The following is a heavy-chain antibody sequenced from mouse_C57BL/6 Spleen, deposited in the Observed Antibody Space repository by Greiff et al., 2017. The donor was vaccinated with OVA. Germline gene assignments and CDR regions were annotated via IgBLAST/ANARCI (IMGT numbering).Heavy chain of an antibody. CDR2: ISSGSSTI. CDR1: GFTFSDYG. V-gene: IGHV5-17*01. J-gene: IGHJ4*01. Sequence: EVKVEESGGGLVKPGGSLKLSCAASGFTFSDYGMHWVRQAPEKGLEWVAYISSGSSTIYYADTVKGRFTISRDNAKNTLFLQMTSLRSEDTAMYYCARPDTFYAMDYWGQGTSVTVSS. CDR3: ARPDTFYAMDY.